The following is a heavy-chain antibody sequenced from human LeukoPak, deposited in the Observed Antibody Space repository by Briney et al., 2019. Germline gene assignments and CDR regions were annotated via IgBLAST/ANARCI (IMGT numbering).Heavy chain of an antibody. D-gene: IGHD4-17*01. CDR2: IYTSGTT. J-gene: IGHJ4*02. CDR1: GVSINNYY. V-gene: IGHV4-4*07. Sequence: PSETLSLTCTVSGVSINNYYWSWIRQPAGKGLEWIGRIYTSGTTHYNPSLKSRVTMSVDTSKNQFSLKLSSVTAADTAVYYCARLSTVTTSFDYWGQGTLVTVSS. CDR3: ARLSTVTTSFDY.